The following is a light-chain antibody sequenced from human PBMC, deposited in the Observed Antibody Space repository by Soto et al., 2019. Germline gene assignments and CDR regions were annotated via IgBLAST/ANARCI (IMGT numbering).Light chain of an antibody. V-gene: IGLV2-11*01. Sequence: QSVLTQPASVSGSPGQSVTLSCTGTMNDIGSYNYVSWYQHHPGKAPKIIIYDVNKRPSGVPDRFSGSKSGNTASLTISGLQTEDEADYYCCSYAGSYTLVFGGGTKVTVL. CDR1: MNDIGSYNY. CDR3: CSYAGSYTLV. J-gene: IGLJ2*01. CDR2: DVN.